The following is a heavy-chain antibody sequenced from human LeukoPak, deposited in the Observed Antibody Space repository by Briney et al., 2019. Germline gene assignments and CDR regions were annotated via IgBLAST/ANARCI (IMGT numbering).Heavy chain of an antibody. J-gene: IGHJ4*02. V-gene: IGHV3-30*18. CDR2: ISYDGSEK. D-gene: IGHD3-22*01. CDR1: GSTFSDYG. Sequence: SGGSLRLSCAASGSTFSDYGMHWVRQAPGKGLEWMAVISYDGSEKYYADSVKGRFTISRDNSLHTLSLQMNSLRADDTAMYYCAKSFLRYYDSSGYFPRYFDYWGQGTLVTVSS. CDR3: AKSFLRYYDSSGYFPRYFDY.